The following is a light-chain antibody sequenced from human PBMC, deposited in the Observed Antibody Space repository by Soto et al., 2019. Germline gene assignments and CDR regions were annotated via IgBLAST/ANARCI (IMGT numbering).Light chain of an antibody. CDR1: QSVSSN. CDR3: QQYNNWAV. CDR2: GAS. V-gene: IGKV3-15*01. Sequence: EIVMTQSPATLSVSPGERATLSCRASQSVSSNLAWYQQKPGQAPRLLIYGASTRATSIPARFSGSGSGTEFTLTISSLQSEDFAVYYCQQYNNWAVFGQGTKVEIK. J-gene: IGKJ1*01.